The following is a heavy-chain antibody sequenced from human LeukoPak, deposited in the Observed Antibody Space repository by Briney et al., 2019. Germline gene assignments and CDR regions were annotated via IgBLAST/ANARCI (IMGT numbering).Heavy chain of an antibody. CDR3: ARGYSSGRVDY. CDR2: IYYSEST. V-gene: IGHV4-59*01. Sequence: SETLSLTCTVSGGSISSYYWTWIRQPPGKGLEWIGYIYYSESTNYNPSLKGRVTISVDTSKNQFSLTLSSVTAADTAVYYCARGYSSGRVDYWGQGTLVTVSS. D-gene: IGHD6-19*01. J-gene: IGHJ4*02. CDR1: GGSISSYY.